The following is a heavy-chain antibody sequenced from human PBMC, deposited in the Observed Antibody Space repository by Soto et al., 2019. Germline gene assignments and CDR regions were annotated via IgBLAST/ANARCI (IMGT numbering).Heavy chain of an antibody. D-gene: IGHD3-3*01. CDR3: ARDQRFWSGYYEHVDH. CDR2: ISSSGSTI. Sequence: QVQLVESGGGLVKPGGSLRLSCAASGFTFSDYYMSWIRQAPGKGLEWVSYISSSGSTIYYADSVKGRFTISRDNAKNSLYLQMNRLRAEDKAVYYCARDQRFWSGYYEHVDHWAQANLVTVSS. J-gene: IGHJ4*02. V-gene: IGHV3-11*01. CDR1: GFTFSDYY.